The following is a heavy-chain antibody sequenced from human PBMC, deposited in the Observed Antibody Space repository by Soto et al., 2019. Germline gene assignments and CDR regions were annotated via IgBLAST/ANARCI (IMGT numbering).Heavy chain of an antibody. CDR1: GGSFSGYI. Sequence: PSETLSLTCDVYGGSFSGYIWTWIRQTPGKGLQWIGQISHSGSANYNPSLKSRVTISVHTSKSQFSLELSSVTAADTAVYYCARGLISGSHYSGGWYYFDSWGQGTQVTVSS. D-gene: IGHD1-26*01. CDR3: ARGLISGSHYSGGWYYFDS. CDR2: ISHSGSA. V-gene: IGHV4-34*01. J-gene: IGHJ4*02.